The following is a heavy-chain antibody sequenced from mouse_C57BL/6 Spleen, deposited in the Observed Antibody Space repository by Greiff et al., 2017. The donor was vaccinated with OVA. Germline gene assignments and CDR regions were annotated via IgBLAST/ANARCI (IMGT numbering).Heavy chain of an antibody. CDR3: ARRYYGSSYCDF. CDR2: ISDGSRTI. D-gene: IGHD1-1*01. Sequence: EVMLVESGGGLVKPGGSLTLSCAASGFTFSDYGMHWVRQAPEKGLEWVAYISDGSRTIYYADTVKGRFTISRDNAKNTLFLQMTSLRSEDTAMYYCARRYYGSSYCDFWGQGTTLTVSS. CDR1: GFTFSDYG. J-gene: IGHJ2*01. V-gene: IGHV5-17*01.